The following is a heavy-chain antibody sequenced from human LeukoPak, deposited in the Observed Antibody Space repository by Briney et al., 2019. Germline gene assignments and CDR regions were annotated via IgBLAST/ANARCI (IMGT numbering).Heavy chain of an antibody. J-gene: IGHJ4*02. CDR3: ARAGLGSYLTLRLFIGNFFDY. V-gene: IGHV3-74*01. Sequence: PGGSLRLSCAASGFTFSSYWMHWVRQPPGKGLVWVSRINSDGSSTSYADSVKGRFTISRDNAKNTLYLQMNSLRAEDTAVYYCARAGLGSYLTLRLFIGNFFDYWGQGTLVTVSS. D-gene: IGHD1-26*01. CDR1: GFTFSSYW. CDR2: INSDGSST.